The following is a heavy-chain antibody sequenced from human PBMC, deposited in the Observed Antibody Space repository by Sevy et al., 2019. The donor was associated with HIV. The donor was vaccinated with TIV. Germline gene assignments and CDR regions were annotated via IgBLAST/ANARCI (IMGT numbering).Heavy chain of an antibody. CDR3: ARGGTAPGPGSFDY. CDR1: GYTFTGYY. D-gene: IGHD5-18*01. CDR2: INPNSGGT. J-gene: IGHJ4*02. Sequence: ASVKVSCKASGYTFTGYYMHWVRQAPGQGLEWMGWINPNSGGTNYAQKFQGRVTMTRETSISTAYMELGRLRSDDTAVYYCARGGTAPGPGSFDYWGQGTLVTVSS. V-gene: IGHV1-2*02.